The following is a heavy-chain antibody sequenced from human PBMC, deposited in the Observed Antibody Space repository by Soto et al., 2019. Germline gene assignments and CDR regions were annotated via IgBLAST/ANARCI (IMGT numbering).Heavy chain of an antibody. J-gene: IGHJ5*01. CDR2: INPSGGST. D-gene: IGHD1-26*01. Sequence: ASVKVSCKASGYAFTDYRLHWGRQAPGHGLEWLGMINPSGGSTKYAQKFQGRVTINPDTSKNQFSLHLNSVTPEDTAVYYCVRLIGNSWLDFWGQGTLVTVSS. CDR3: VRLIGNSWLDF. CDR1: GYAFTDYR. V-gene: IGHV1-46*01.